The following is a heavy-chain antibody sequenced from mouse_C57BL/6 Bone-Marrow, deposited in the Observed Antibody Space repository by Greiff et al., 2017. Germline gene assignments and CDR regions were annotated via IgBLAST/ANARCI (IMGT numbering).Heavy chain of an antibody. CDR1: GYTFTSYG. CDR2: IYPRSGTT. CDR3: ARFPIYYDGSAWFAY. Sequence: QVQLQQSGAELARPGASVKLSCKASGYTFTSYGISWVKQRTGQGLEWIGEIYPRSGTTYYNEKFKGKATLTADKSSSTAYMELRSLTSEDSAVYFCARFPIYYDGSAWFAYWGQGTLVTVSA. J-gene: IGHJ3*01. V-gene: IGHV1-81*01. D-gene: IGHD1-1*01.